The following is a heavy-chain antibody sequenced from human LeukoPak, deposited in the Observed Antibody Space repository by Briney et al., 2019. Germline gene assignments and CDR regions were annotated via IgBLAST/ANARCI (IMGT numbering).Heavy chain of an antibody. J-gene: IGHJ4*02. V-gene: IGHV4-4*07. D-gene: IGHD6-13*01. Sequence: SETLSLTCTVSGGSISSYYWSWIRQPAGKGLEWIGRIYSTGSTNYNPSLKSRVTMSVDTSKNQFSLRLRSVTAADTAVYYCARQIASAGTAGFDYWGQGTLVTVSS. CDR1: GGSISSYY. CDR3: ARQIASAGTAGFDY. CDR2: IYSTGST.